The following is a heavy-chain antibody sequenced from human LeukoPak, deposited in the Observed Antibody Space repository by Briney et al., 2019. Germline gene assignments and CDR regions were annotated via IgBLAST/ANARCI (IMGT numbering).Heavy chain of an antibody. D-gene: IGHD4-23*01. CDR3: ARSRGLRWGMRVFDI. J-gene: IGHJ3*02. CDR2: ISHSGST. Sequence: SETLSLTCAVYGRSFSGYYWSWIRQPPGKGLEWIGEISHSGSTNYNPSLKSRVTISVDTSKNQFSLKLSSVTAADTAVYYCARSRGLRWGMRVFDIWGQGTMVTVSS. V-gene: IGHV4-34*01. CDR1: GRSFSGYY.